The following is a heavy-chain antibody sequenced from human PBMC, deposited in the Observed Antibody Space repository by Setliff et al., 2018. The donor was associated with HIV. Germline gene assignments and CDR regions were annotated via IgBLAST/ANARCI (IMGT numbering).Heavy chain of an antibody. CDR3: ARPSQAYCDGDCSPDY. Sequence: PGESLKISCQASGYSFTKFWIGWVRQMPGKGLEWMGLIYPGDSDTRYSPSFQGQVTISADKSISTAYLQWSSLKASDTAMYYCARPSQAYCDGDCSPDYWGQGTLVTVSS. CDR2: IYPGDSDT. CDR1: GYSFTKFW. V-gene: IGHV5-51*01. D-gene: IGHD2-21*02. J-gene: IGHJ4*02.